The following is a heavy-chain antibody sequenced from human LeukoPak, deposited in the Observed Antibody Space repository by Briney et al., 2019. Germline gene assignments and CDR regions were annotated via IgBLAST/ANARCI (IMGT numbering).Heavy chain of an antibody. J-gene: IGHJ4*02. D-gene: IGHD3-22*01. V-gene: IGHV3-11*04. CDR3: AREYWGYYDVSGYPFDN. Sequence: GGSLRLSCAASGFTFSDYYMSWIRQAPGKGLEWISYISSSGSTIYYADSVKGRFTISRDPAKNSLYLQMNSLRAEDTAVYYCAREYWGYYDVSGYPFDNWGQGTLVTVSS. CDR2: ISSSGSTI. CDR1: GFTFSDYY.